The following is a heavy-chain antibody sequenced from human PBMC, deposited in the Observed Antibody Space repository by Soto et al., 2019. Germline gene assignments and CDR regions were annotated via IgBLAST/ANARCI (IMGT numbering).Heavy chain of an antibody. CDR3: ARKPYSSSWSDY. J-gene: IGHJ4*02. D-gene: IGHD6-13*01. V-gene: IGHV3-11*01. CDR2: ISSSGSTI. Sequence: QVQLVESGGGLVKPGGSLRLSCAASGFTFSDYYMSWIRQAPGKGLEWVSYISSSGSTIYYADSVKGRFTISRDNAKNSLYLKRNCLRAEDTAVYYCARKPYSSSWSDYWGQGTLVTVSS. CDR1: GFTFSDYY.